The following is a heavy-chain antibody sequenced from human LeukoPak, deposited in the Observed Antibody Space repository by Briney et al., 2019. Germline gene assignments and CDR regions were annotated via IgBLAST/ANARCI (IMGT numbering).Heavy chain of an antibody. CDR3: ARGITGTAGYYYYMDV. J-gene: IGHJ6*03. CDR1: GFTFSSYA. V-gene: IGHV3-30*04. CDR2: ISYDGSNK. D-gene: IGHD1-20*01. Sequence: GGSLRLSCAASGFTFSSYAMHWVRQAPGKGLEWVAVISYDGSNKYYADSVKGRFTISRDNAKNTLYLQMNSPRAEDTAVYYCARGITGTAGYYYYMDVWGKGTTVTVSS.